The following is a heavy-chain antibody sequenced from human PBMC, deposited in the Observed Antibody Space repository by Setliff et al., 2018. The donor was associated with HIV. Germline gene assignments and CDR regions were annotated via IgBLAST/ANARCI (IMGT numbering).Heavy chain of an antibody. CDR1: GFTFSNYW. V-gene: IGHV3-7*03. J-gene: IGHJ4*02. CDR2: IKQNGSEK. D-gene: IGHD3-10*01. CDR3: ATSQTQEGMVRGVFGY. Sequence: GGSLRLSCAASGFTFSNYWMSWVRQAPGKGLEWVANIKQNGSEKYYVDSVKGRFTISRDNAKNSLYLQMNSLRAEDTAVYYCATSQTQEGMVRGVFGYWGQGTLVTVSS.